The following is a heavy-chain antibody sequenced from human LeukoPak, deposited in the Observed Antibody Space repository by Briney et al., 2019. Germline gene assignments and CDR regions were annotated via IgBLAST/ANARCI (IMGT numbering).Heavy chain of an antibody. Sequence: SGGSLRLSCAASGFTFDDYAMHWVRQAPGKGLEWVSGISWNSGSIGYADSEKGRFTISRDNAKNSLYLQMNSLRAEDMALYYCAARDYSNAFDIWGQGTMVTVSS. J-gene: IGHJ3*02. CDR2: ISWNSGSI. V-gene: IGHV3-9*03. CDR3: AARDYSNAFDI. CDR1: GFTFDDYA. D-gene: IGHD4-11*01.